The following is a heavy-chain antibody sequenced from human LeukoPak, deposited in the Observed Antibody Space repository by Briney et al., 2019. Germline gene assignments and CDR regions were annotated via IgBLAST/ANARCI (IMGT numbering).Heavy chain of an antibody. CDR2: INHSGST. J-gene: IGHJ4*02. CDR1: GGSFSGYY. D-gene: IGHD3-3*01. CDR3: ARDLEYYDFWSGYYVFDY. Sequence: SETLSLTCAVCGGSFSGYYWSWIRQPPGKGLEWIGEINHSGSTNYNPSLKSRVTISVDTSKNQFSLKLSSVTAADTAVYYCARDLEYYDFWSGYYVFDYWGQGTLVTVSS. V-gene: IGHV4-34*01.